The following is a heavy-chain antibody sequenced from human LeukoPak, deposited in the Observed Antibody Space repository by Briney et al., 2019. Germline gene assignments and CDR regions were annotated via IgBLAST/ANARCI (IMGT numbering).Heavy chain of an antibody. CDR2: IYYSGST. J-gene: IGHJ5*02. V-gene: IGHV4-31*03. D-gene: IGHD4-17*01. Sequence: PSQTLSLTCTVSGGSISSGGYYWSWIRQHPGKGLEWIGYIYYSGSTYYNPSLMSRVTISVDTSKNQFSLKLSSVTAADTAVYYCARDRSRSYGDYAWFDPWGQGTLVTVSS. CDR1: GGSISSGGYY. CDR3: ARDRSRSYGDYAWFDP.